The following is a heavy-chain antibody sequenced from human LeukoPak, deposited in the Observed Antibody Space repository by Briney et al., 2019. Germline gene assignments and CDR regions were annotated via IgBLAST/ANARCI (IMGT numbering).Heavy chain of an antibody. Sequence: GASVKVSFTASGYTFTVYYMHWVRQAPGQGLEWMGWINPNSGGTNYAQKFQGRVTMTRDTSISTAYMELSRLRSDDTAVYYCARVGGASRGLLYYYYYMDVWGKGTTVTVSS. CDR1: GYTFTVYY. CDR3: ARVGGASRGLLYYYYYMDV. CDR2: INPNSGGT. V-gene: IGHV1-2*02. D-gene: IGHD3-10*01. J-gene: IGHJ6*03.